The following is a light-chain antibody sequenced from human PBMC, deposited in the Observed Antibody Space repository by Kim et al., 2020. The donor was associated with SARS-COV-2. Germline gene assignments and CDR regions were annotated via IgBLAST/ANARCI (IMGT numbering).Light chain of an antibody. Sequence: GGTVTLTCGLNSGSVSTNYDPSWYQQTPGQAPRTLIYSTNTRSSGVPDRFSGSILGNKAALTITGAQADDESDYFCVLYMGSGIWVFGGGTQLTVL. J-gene: IGLJ3*02. CDR2: STN. CDR1: SGSVSTNYD. V-gene: IGLV8-61*01. CDR3: VLYMGSGIWV.